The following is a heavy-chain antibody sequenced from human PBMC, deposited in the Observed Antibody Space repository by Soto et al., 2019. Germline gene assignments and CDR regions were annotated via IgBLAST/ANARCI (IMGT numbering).Heavy chain of an antibody. CDR1: AGSISSYY. V-gene: IGHV4-59*01. Sequence: SETLSLTCTVSAGSISSYYWSCIRQPPGKGLEWIGYIYYSGSTNYNPSLKSRVTISVATSKNQFSLQLSSVTPADTAVYYCARMGYSSGWYAPIDYCGPGTMVTVSP. CDR3: ARMGYSSGWYAPIDY. D-gene: IGHD6-19*01. CDR2: IYYSGST. J-gene: IGHJ4*02.